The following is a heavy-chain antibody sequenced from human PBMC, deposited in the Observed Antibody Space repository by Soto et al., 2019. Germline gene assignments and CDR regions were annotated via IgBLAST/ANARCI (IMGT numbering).Heavy chain of an antibody. CDR3: ARTPRLGYGEEPIDY. Sequence: PGGSLRLSCAASGFTFSSYWMSWVRQAPGKGLEWVANIKQDGSEKYYVDSVKGRFTISRDKAKNSLYLQMNSLRAEDTAVYYCARTPRLGYGEEPIDYWGQGTLVTVSS. CDR1: GFTFSSYW. D-gene: IGHD3-10*01. CDR2: IKQDGSEK. V-gene: IGHV3-7*01. J-gene: IGHJ4*02.